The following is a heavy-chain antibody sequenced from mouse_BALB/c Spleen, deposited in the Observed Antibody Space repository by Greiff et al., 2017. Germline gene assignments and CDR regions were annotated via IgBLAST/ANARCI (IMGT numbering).Heavy chain of an antibody. CDR1: GFTFTDYY. Sequence: EVKLVESGGGLVQPGGSLRLSCATSGFTFTDYYMSWVRQPPGKALEWLGFIRNKANGYTTEYSASVKGRFTISRDNSQSILYLQMNTLRAEDSATYYCARDRAYYGKSMDYWGQGTSVTVSS. CDR2: IRNKANGYTT. CDR3: ARDRAYYGKSMDY. D-gene: IGHD2-10*01. J-gene: IGHJ4*01. V-gene: IGHV7-3*02.